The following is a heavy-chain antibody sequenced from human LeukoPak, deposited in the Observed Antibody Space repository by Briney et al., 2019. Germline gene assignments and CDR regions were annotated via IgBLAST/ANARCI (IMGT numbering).Heavy chain of an antibody. V-gene: IGHV4-59*01. CDR3: ARFAYYYDRGEYFDY. D-gene: IGHD3-22*01. CDR2: IYYSGST. Sequence: SETLSLTCTVSGGSISSYYWSWIRQPPGKRLEWIGYIYYSGSTNYNPSLKSRVTISVDTSKNQFSLKLSSVTAADTAVYFCARFAYYYDRGEYFDYWGQGTLVTVSS. CDR1: GGSISSYY. J-gene: IGHJ4*02.